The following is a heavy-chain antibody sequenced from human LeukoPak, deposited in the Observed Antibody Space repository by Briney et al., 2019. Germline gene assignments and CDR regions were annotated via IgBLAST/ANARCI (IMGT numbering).Heavy chain of an antibody. D-gene: IGHD2-2*01. V-gene: IGHV6-1*01. Sequence: SETLSLTCAISGDSVSSNSVTWNWIRQSPSRGLEWLGRTYYRSTWYNDYAVSVRGRITVNPDTSKNQFSLHLNSVTPEDTAVYYCARRLTQYDCFDPWGQGILVTVSS. J-gene: IGHJ5*02. CDR3: ARRLTQYDCFDP. CDR2: TYYRSTWYN. CDR1: GDSVSSNSVT.